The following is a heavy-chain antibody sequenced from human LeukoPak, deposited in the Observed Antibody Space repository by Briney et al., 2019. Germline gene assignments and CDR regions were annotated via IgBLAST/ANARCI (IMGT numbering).Heavy chain of an antibody. J-gene: IGHJ4*02. D-gene: IGHD5-18*01. Sequence: PSETLSLTCAVYGESFSAYYWSWIRQPPGKGLEWIGSIYYSKNTYYNPSLKSRVTISADTSKNQFSLTLGSVSATDTAVYYCVSPRGFSYGYFDYWGQGTLVTVSS. CDR3: VSPRGFSYGYFDY. CDR2: IYYSKNT. CDR1: GESFSAYY. V-gene: IGHV4-34*01.